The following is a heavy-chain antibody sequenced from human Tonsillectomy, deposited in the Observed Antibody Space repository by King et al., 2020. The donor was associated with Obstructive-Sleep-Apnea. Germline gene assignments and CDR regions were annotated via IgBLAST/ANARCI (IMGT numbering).Heavy chain of an antibody. CDR3: ARDSPHYYDSSGYYFAFDI. CDR2: ISYDGSNK. Sequence: VQLVESGGGVVQPGRSLRLSCAASGFTFSSYAMHWVRQAPGKGLEWVAVISYDGSNKYYADSVKGRFTISRDNSKNTQYLQMNRLRVEDTAVYYCARDSPHYYDSSGYYFAFDIWGQGTMVTVSS. J-gene: IGHJ3*02. CDR1: GFTFSSYA. V-gene: IGHV3-30*04. D-gene: IGHD3-22*01.